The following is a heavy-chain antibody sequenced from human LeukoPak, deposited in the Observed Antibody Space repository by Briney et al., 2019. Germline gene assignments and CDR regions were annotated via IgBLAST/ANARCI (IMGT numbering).Heavy chain of an antibody. Sequence: GGSLRLSCAASGFTFSDYYMSWIRQAPGKGVEGVSYISSSGSTIYYADSVKGRFTISRDNAKNSLYLQMNSLRAEDTAVYYCARGPPIYCSGGSCYDYWGQGTLVTVSS. CDR3: ARGPPIYCSGGSCYDY. D-gene: IGHD2-15*01. J-gene: IGHJ4*02. V-gene: IGHV3-11*01. CDR2: ISSSGSTI. CDR1: GFTFSDYY.